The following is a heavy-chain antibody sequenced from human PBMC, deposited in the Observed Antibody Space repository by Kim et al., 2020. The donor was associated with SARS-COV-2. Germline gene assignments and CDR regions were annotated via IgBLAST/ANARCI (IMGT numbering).Heavy chain of an antibody. CDR1: GFTFSSYW. J-gene: IGHJ4*02. V-gene: IGHV3-7*01. CDR2: IKQDGSEK. CDR3: ARDTYYYDSSGSLYDY. D-gene: IGHD3-22*01. Sequence: GGSLRLSCAASGFTFSSYWMSWVRQAPGKGLEWVANIKQDGSEKYYVDSVKGRFTISRDTAKNSLYLQMNSLRAEDTAVYYCARDTYYYDSSGSLYDYWGQGTLVTVSS.